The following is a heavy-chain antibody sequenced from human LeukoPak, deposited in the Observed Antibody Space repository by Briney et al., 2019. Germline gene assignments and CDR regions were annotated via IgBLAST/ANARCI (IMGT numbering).Heavy chain of an antibody. CDR1: GFTFSSYG. CDR2: IWYDGSNK. D-gene: IGHD5-18*01. J-gene: IGHJ4*02. CDR3: ARGIQLSKPTFDY. Sequence: GRSLRLSCAASGFTFSSYGMHWVRQAPGKGLEWVAVIWYDGSNKYYADSVKGRFTISRDNSKNTLYLQMNGLRAEDTAVYYCARGIQLSKPTFDYWGQGTLVTVSS. V-gene: IGHV3-33*01.